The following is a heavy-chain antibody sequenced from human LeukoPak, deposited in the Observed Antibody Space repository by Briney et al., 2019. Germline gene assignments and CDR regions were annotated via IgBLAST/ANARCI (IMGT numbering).Heavy chain of an antibody. D-gene: IGHD4-17*01. CDR2: FRGSGGST. J-gene: IGHJ4*02. Sequence: GGSQRLSCALSRFTFSIYAMTWVRRARGKGLECVRSFRGSGGSTYYTDCVKGRFTIYRENPKHTLYLKMNSLRPEDTAVFHCAKGSELLHFTVLPNWGQGTLVTVSS. CDR3: AKGSELLHFTVLPN. V-gene: IGHV3-23*01. CDR1: RFTFSIYA.